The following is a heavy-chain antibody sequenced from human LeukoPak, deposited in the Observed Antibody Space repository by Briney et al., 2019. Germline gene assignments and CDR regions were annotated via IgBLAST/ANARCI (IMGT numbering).Heavy chain of an antibody. CDR1: GYTFTGYY. CDR2: INPNSGGT. V-gene: IGHV1-2*02. J-gene: IGHJ3*02. Sequence: VASVKVSCKASGYTFTGYYMHWVRQAPGQGLEWMGWINPNSGGTNYAQKFQGRVTMTRDTSISTAHMELSRLRSDDTAVYYCARERSAVPAAIDAFDIWGQGTMVTVSS. D-gene: IGHD2-2*02. CDR3: ARERSAVPAAIDAFDI.